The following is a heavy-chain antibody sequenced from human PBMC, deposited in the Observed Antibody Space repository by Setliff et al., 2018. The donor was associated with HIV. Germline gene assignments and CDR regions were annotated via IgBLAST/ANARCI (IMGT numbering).Heavy chain of an antibody. CDR3: ARSIVPVASGYYYFES. CDR2: IYHTGST. Sequence: PSETLSLTCTVSGGSINSTSYYWGWIRQPPGNGLEWIGSIYHTGSTYYKPSLKSRVTISVDTSKNQFSLRLSSVAAGDTAVYYCARSIVPVASGYYYFESWGQGALVTVSS. V-gene: IGHV4-39*01. CDR1: GGSINSTSYY. D-gene: IGHD3-3*01. J-gene: IGHJ4*02.